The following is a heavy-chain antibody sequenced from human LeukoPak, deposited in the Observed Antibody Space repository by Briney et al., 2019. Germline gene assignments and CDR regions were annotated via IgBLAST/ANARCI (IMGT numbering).Heavy chain of an antibody. J-gene: IGHJ6*04. CDR2: ISSNCSTI. D-gene: IGHD3-10*02. V-gene: IGHV3-48*03. CDR1: VFPFSSYE. Sequence: GGSLRLSCAASVFPFSSYEMICVSQAPGKGLVGGSYISSNCSTIYYADSVKGRFTISRDNAKNSLYLQMNSLRAEDTAVYYCAELGITMIGGVWGKGTTVTISS. CDR3: AELGITMIGGV.